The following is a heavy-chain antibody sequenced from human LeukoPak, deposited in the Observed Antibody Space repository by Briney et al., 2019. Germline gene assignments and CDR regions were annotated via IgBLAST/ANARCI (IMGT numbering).Heavy chain of an antibody. J-gene: IGHJ4*02. CDR1: GFTFGKYW. CDR2: ISTDGSQT. CDR3: VRSLRSADF. V-gene: IGHV3-74*01. Sequence: VGALRLSCVASGFTFGKYWMSWVRQAPGKGLMWVSQISTDGSQTFYADSVKGRFTISRDNAKNTLFLQMDSLRPEDTAVYYCVRSLRSADFWGQGTLVTVSS.